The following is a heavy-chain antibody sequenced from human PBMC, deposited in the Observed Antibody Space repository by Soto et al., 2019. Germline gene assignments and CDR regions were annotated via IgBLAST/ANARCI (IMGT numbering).Heavy chain of an antibody. CDR3: ARSGSLGDPYFDY. J-gene: IGHJ4*02. D-gene: IGHD4-17*01. V-gene: IGHV4-59*01. CDR1: GGSISSYY. CDR2: IYYSGST. Sequence: QVQLQESGPGLVKPSETLSLTCTVSGGSISSYYWSWIRQPPGKGLEWIGYIYYSGSTNYNPSLKSRVTLSVDTSKNQFSLKLSSVTAADTAVYYCARSGSLGDPYFDYWGQGTLVTVSS.